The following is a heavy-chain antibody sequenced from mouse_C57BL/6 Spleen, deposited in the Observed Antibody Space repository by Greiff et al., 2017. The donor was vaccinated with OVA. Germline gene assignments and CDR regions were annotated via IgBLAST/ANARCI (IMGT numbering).Heavy chain of an antibody. CDR2: IYPGSGST. V-gene: IGHV1-55*01. J-gene: IGHJ3*01. D-gene: IGHD3-2*02. CDR1: GYTFTSYW. Sequence: QVQLQQPGAELVKPGASVKMSCKASGYTFTSYWITWVKQRPGQGLEWIGDIYPGSGSTNYNEKFKSKATLTVDTSSSTAYMQLSSLTSEDSAVYYCARSKTAQAWFAYWGQGTLVTVSA. CDR3: ARSKTAQAWFAY.